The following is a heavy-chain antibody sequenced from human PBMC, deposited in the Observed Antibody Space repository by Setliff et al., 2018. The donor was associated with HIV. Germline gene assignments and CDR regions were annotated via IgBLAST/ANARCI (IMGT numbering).Heavy chain of an antibody. J-gene: IGHJ3*02. CDR2: FSYNGRT. Sequence: SETLSLTCSVSGGSISRSFYYWGWLRQPPGKGLEWIGSFSYNGRTYYIPSLKSRVTISVDSSNNPFSLKLSSVTAADTGVYYCARLFQWMSYSFDIWGQGTKVTVS. D-gene: IGHD4-4*01. CDR3: ARLFQWMSYSFDI. CDR1: GGSISRSFYY. V-gene: IGHV4-39*01.